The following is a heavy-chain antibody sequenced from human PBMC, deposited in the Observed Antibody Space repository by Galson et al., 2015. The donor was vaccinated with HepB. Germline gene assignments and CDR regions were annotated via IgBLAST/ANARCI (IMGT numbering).Heavy chain of an antibody. CDR3: AKDQARVVVVPAAMDV. Sequence: SLRLSCAASGFTFSSYGMHWVRQAPGKGLERVAVISYDGSNKYYADSVKGRFTISRDNSKNTLYLQMNSLRAEDTAVYYCAKDQARVVVVPAAMDVWGQGTTVTVSS. D-gene: IGHD2-2*01. V-gene: IGHV3-30*18. CDR2: ISYDGSNK. CDR1: GFTFSSYG. J-gene: IGHJ6*02.